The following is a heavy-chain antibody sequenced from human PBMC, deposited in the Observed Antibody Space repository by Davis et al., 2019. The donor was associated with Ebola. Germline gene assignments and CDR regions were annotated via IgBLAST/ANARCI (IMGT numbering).Heavy chain of an antibody. Sequence: PGGSLRLSCAASGFTFSSYAMSWVRQAPGKGLEWVSAISGSGGSTYYADSVKGRFTISRDNSKNTLYLQMNSLRAEDTAVYYCAKDQDSSGYYYSGIGAFDIWGQGTMVTVSS. CDR2: ISGSGGST. V-gene: IGHV3-23*01. CDR3: AKDQDSSGYYYSGIGAFDI. J-gene: IGHJ3*02. CDR1: GFTFSSYA. D-gene: IGHD3-22*01.